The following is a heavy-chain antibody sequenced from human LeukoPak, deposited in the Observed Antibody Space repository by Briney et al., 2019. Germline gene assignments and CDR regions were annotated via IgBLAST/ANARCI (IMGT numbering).Heavy chain of an antibody. CDR1: GYTFTGYY. CDR2: INPNSGGT. V-gene: IGHV1-2*02. J-gene: IGHJ5*02. Sequence: ASVKVSCKASGYTFTGYYMHWVRQAPGQGLEWMGWINPNSGGTNYAQKFQGRVTMTRDTSISTAYMELSRLRSDDTAVYYCACPYCSSTSCYAWWFDPWGQGTLVTVSS. D-gene: IGHD2-2*01. CDR3: ACPYCSSTSCYAWWFDP.